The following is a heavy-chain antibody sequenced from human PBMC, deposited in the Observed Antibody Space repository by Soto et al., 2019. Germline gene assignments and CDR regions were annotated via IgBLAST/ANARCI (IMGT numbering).Heavy chain of an antibody. CDR1: GGSLSNFI. D-gene: IGHD3-16*02. V-gene: IGHV1-69*08. J-gene: IGHJ3*02. CDR3: ARGWAPPDESIWGRFRSNGFDI. CDR2: IFPVLGSA. Sequence: QVQLVQSGAEVQKPGSSVKDSCKASGGSLSNFIISWVRQAPGQGLEWMGRIFPVLGSANYAQNFQGRVTITADKSTSTAYVELSSLRSEDTAVYYCARGWAPPDESIWGRFRSNGFDIWGQGTLVTVSS.